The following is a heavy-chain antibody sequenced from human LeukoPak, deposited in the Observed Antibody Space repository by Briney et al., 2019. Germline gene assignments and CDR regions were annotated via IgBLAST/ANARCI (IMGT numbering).Heavy chain of an antibody. D-gene: IGHD3-22*01. CDR3: ARDGRDSSGYYYYYYYGMDV. CDR2: INPSGGST. V-gene: IGHV1-46*01. Sequence: ASVKVSCKASGYTFTSYYMHWVRQAPGQGLEWMGIINPSGGSTSYAQKFQGRVTMTRDTSTSTVYMELSSLRSEDTAVYYCARDGRDSSGYYYYYYYGMDVWGQGTTVTVSS. CDR1: GYTFTSYY. J-gene: IGHJ6*02.